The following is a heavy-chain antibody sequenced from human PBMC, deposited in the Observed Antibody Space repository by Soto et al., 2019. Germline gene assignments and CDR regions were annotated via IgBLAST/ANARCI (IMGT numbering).Heavy chain of an antibody. CDR3: AKNNRRRGGPAYYYGMDV. D-gene: IGHD1-1*01. CDR2: ISGSGGST. Sequence: GGSLRLSCAASGFTFSSYAMSWVRQAPGKGLEWVSAISGSGGSTYYADSVKGRFTISRDNSKNTLYLQMNSLRAEDTAVYYCAKNNRRRGGPAYYYGMDVWGQGTTVTVSS. CDR1: GFTFSSYA. V-gene: IGHV3-23*01. J-gene: IGHJ6*02.